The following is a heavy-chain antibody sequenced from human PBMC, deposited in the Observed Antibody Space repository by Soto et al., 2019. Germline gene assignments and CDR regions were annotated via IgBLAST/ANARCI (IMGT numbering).Heavy chain of an antibody. V-gene: IGHV3-33*01. Sequence: HPGGSLRLSCAASGFTFSSYGMHWVRQAPGKGLEWVAVIWYDGSNKYYADSVKGRFTISRDNSKNTLYLQMNSLRAEDTAVYYCARGTSSPWLVDYYGMDVWGQGTTVTVSS. CDR1: GFTFSSYG. D-gene: IGHD6-19*01. CDR3: ARGTSSPWLVDYYGMDV. CDR2: IWYDGSNK. J-gene: IGHJ6*02.